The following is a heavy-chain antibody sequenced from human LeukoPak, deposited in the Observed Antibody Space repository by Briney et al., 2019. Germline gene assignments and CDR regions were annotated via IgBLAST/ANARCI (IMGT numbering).Heavy chain of an antibody. CDR2: INPSGGGT. D-gene: IGHD6-13*01. Sequence: ASVKVSCKAAGYTFTNYYMHWVRQAPGQGLEWMGVINPSGGGTTYAQKFQGRVTLTRDTSTSTVYMELSSLRSEDTAVYYCALPAPRMQQLAEWLTRRVAIDDAFDIWGQGTMVTVS. V-gene: IGHV1-46*01. CDR1: GYTFTNYY. J-gene: IGHJ3*02. CDR3: ALPAPRMQQLAEWLTRRVAIDDAFDI.